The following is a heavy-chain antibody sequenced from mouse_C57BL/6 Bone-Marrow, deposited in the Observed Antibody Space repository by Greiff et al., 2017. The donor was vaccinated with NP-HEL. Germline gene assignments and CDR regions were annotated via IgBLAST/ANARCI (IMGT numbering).Heavy chain of an antibody. Sequence: EVQLQQSGPELVKPGASVKISCKASGYTFTDYYMNWVKQSHGKSLEWIGDINPNNGGTSYNQKFKGKATLTVDKSSSTAYMELRSLTSEDSAVYYCARPGWDWYFDVWGTGTTVTVSS. J-gene: IGHJ1*03. D-gene: IGHD3-3*01. CDR3: ARPGWDWYFDV. CDR1: GYTFTDYY. CDR2: INPNNGGT. V-gene: IGHV1-26*01.